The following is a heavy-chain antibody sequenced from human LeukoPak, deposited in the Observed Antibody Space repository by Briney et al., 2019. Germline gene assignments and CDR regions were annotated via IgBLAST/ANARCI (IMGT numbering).Heavy chain of an antibody. D-gene: IGHD2-2*01. CDR2: ISAYNGNT. CDR1: GYTFTSYY. J-gene: IGHJ3*02. Sequence: ASVKVSCKVSGYTFTSYYMHWVRQAPGQGLEWMGWISAYNGNTNYAQKLQGRVTMTTDTSTSTAYMELRSLRSDDTAVYYCARDGVVPAAMGAFDIWGQGTMVTVSS. V-gene: IGHV1-18*04. CDR3: ARDGVVPAAMGAFDI.